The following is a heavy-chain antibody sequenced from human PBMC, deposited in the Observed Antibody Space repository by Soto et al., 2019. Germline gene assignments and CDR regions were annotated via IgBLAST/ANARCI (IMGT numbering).Heavy chain of an antibody. CDR1: GYSISSGGFY. V-gene: IGHV4-31*03. CDR3: ARVGFRLGVDL. D-gene: IGHD3-10*01. CDR2: IFFSGTT. J-gene: IGHJ5*02. Sequence: QVQLQESGPGLVKPSQTLSLTCTVSGYSISSGGFYWSWIRQLPGEGLEFIGYIFFSGTTFYKPSRKSRATISVDTSKNNFSLRLTSVTAADTAVYYCARVGFRLGVDLWGQGTQVTVSS.